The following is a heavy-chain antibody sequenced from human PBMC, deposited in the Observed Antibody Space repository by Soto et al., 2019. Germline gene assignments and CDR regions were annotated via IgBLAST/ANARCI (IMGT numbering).Heavy chain of an antibody. D-gene: IGHD6-13*01. CDR2: ISGSGGST. CDR1: GFTFSNYA. Sequence: EVQLLESGGGLVQPGGSLRLSCAASGFTFSNYAVTWVRQAPGKGLEWVSTISGSGGSTYYADSVKGRFTISRDNSKNTLNLQMNSLRAEDTAVYSCAKDQGSSWYEIDYWGQGTLVTVSS. J-gene: IGHJ4*02. CDR3: AKDQGSSWYEIDY. V-gene: IGHV3-23*01.